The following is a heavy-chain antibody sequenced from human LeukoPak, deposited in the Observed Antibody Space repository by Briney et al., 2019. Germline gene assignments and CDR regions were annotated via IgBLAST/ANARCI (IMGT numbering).Heavy chain of an antibody. CDR3: ARYGDGYDFDY. Sequence: GGSLRLSCAASGFTFSSYWMHWVRQAPGKGLVWVSRINSDGSSTSYADSVKGRFTISRDNAKNTLYLQVNSLRAEDTAVYYCARYGDGYDFDYWGQGTLVTVSS. CDR1: GFTFSSYW. D-gene: IGHD5-24*01. CDR2: INSDGSST. J-gene: IGHJ4*02. V-gene: IGHV3-74*01.